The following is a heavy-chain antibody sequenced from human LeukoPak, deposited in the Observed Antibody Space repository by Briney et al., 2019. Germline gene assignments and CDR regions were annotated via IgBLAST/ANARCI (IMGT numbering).Heavy chain of an antibody. D-gene: IGHD1-7*01. V-gene: IGHV3-23*01. Sequence: GGSLRLSCVASGVTLSNYAMSWARQAPGKGLEWVSGISSSGSGGNTYYADSVKGRFTISRDNSKNTVYLQMNSLRAEDTAVYYCARDRIELGGGTFDIWGQGTMVTVSS. J-gene: IGHJ3*02. CDR1: GVTLSNYA. CDR2: ISSSGSGGNT. CDR3: ARDRIELGGGTFDI.